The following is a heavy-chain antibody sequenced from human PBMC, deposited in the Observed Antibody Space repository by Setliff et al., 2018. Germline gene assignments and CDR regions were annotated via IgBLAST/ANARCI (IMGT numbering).Heavy chain of an antibody. CDR3: ARADHLVTTTFDY. D-gene: IGHD4-17*01. CDR2: INTNTGNP. CDR1: GYIFTYYA. Sequence: ASVKVSCKASGYIFTYYAIHWVRQAPGQRLEWMGWINTNTGNPTYAQGYTGRFAFSLDTSDSATYLDISNLKAEDTATYYCARADHLVTTTFDYWGQGTLVTVSS. V-gene: IGHV7-4-1*02. J-gene: IGHJ4*01.